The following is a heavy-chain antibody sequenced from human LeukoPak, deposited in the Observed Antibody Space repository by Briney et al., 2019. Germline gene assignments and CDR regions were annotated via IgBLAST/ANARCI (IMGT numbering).Heavy chain of an antibody. CDR3: ARRGYSRSSGYPGNWFDP. CDR1: GYSFTSYW. V-gene: IGHV5-51*01. J-gene: IGHJ5*02. Sequence: GESLKISCKGSGYSFTSYWIGWVRQMPGKGQEWMGIIYPGDSATTYSPSFQGQVTISADKSFSTAYLQWSSLKASDTAMYYCARRGYSRSSGYPGNWFDPWGQGTLVTVSS. D-gene: IGHD6-6*01. CDR2: IYPGDSAT.